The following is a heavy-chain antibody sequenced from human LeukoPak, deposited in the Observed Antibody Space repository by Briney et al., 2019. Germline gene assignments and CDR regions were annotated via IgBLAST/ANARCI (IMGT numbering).Heavy chain of an antibody. CDR1: GGSISSNSYY. D-gene: IGHD1-14*01. V-gene: IGHV4-39*07. Sequence: SETLSLTCAVSGGSISSNSYYWGWIRQPPGKGLEWIGSIYYSGSTYYNPSLKSRVTISVDTSKNQFSLNLSSVTAADTAVYYCARDRKYYYHMDVWGKGTTVTVSS. CDR2: IYYSGST. CDR3: ARDRKYYYHMDV. J-gene: IGHJ6*04.